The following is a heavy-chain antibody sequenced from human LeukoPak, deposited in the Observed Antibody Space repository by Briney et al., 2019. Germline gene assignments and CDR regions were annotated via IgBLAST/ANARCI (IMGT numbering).Heavy chain of an antibody. Sequence: PGGSLRLSCAASGFTFSSYAMHWVCQAPGKGLEWVAVISYDGSNKYYADSVKGRFTISRDNSKNTLYLQMNSLRAEDTAVYYCARERFRGGEGAFDIWGQGTMVTVSS. V-gene: IGHV3-30-3*01. CDR2: ISYDGSNK. CDR3: ARERFRGGEGAFDI. CDR1: GFTFSSYA. D-gene: IGHD3-16*01. J-gene: IGHJ3*02.